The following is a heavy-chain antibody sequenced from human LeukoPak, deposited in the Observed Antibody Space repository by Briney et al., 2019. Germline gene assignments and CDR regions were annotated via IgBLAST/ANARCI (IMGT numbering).Heavy chain of an antibody. CDR3: AKTWSGTFHI. CDR2: TFASGAT. Sequence: PLETLSLTCTVSGGSINSGTDYWSWIRQPAGKGLEWIGHTFASGATNYSPSLKSRITTSVDTSKNQFSLSLTSVTAADTAVYYCAKTWSGTFHIWGQGTMVTVSS. CDR1: GGSINSGTDY. V-gene: IGHV4-61*09. D-gene: IGHD2-15*01. J-gene: IGHJ3*02.